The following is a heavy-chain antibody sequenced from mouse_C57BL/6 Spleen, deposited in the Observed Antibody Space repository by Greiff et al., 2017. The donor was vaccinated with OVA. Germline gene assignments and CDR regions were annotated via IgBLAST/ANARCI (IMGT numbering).Heavy chain of an antibody. CDR2: IYPGSGST. CDR3: AREITTVVVDY. Sequence: VQLQQPGAELVKPGASVKMSCKASGYTFTSYWITWVKQRPGQGLEWIGDIYPGSGSTNYNEKFKSKATLTVDTSSSKAYMQLSSLTSEDSAVYYCAREITTVVVDYWGQGTTLTVSS. J-gene: IGHJ2*01. D-gene: IGHD1-1*01. CDR1: GYTFTSYW. V-gene: IGHV1-55*01.